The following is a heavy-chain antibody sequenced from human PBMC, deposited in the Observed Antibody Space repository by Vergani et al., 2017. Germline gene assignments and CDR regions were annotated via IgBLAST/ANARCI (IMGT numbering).Heavy chain of an antibody. CDR2: IDHTGRP. CDR3: ARVNTETNGHLYYYYYMDV. V-gene: IGHV4-34*01. CDR1: GGSFTSYH. J-gene: IGHJ6*03. Sequence: QVQLQQWGGGLLKPSETLSLTCVVNGGSFTSYHWTWIRQSPGEGLEWVSDIDHTGRPDYNPSLKSRITMSVDKSRNLFSLTLNSVTATDTAIYFCARVNTETNGHLYYYYYMDVWGQGTAVTVS. D-gene: IGHD4-11*01.